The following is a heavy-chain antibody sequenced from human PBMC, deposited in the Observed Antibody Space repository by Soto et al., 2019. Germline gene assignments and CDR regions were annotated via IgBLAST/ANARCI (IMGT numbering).Heavy chain of an antibody. CDR1: GFSLSTTTVG. Sequence: SGPTLVNPTQTLTLTCTLSGFSLSTTTVGVGWIRQPPGKALEWLALIYWDDDRRYIPSLKNRLTITEDTSGGQVVLTMTNMKPFDTATFFFGQITPFDFKGYYFDYWGPGILVTVSS. D-gene: IGHD3-9*01. CDR2: IYWDDDR. CDR3: GQITPFDFKGYYFDY. V-gene: IGHV2-5*02. J-gene: IGHJ4*02.